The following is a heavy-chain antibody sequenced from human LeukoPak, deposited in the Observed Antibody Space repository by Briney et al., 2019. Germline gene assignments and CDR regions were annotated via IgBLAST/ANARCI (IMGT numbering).Heavy chain of an antibody. D-gene: IGHD2-8*01. CDR2: IYSGGST. J-gene: IGHJ4*02. CDR3: AKHQRIRHCSEGVCMEGYYFDY. V-gene: IGHV3-53*01. Sequence: GGSLRLSCAASGFTVSSNYMSWVRQAPGKGLEWVSVIYSGGSTYYADSVKGRFTISRDNSKNTLYLQMNSLRAEDTAVYYCAKHQRIRHCSEGVCMEGYYFDYWGQGSLVTVSS. CDR1: GFTVSSNY.